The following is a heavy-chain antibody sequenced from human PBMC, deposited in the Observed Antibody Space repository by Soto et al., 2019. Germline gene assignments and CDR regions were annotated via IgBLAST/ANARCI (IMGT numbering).Heavy chain of an antibody. V-gene: IGHV3-53*01. Sequence: EVQLVESGGGLIQPGGSLRLSCAASGFTVSSKYMTWVRQAPGKGLEWVSVIYGGGTTYYADSVKGRFTISRDNSKNTLYLQMNSLRAYDTAVYYCVQTTGWPGFDFWGQGTLVTVSS. CDR1: GFTVSSKY. CDR3: VQTTGWPGFDF. J-gene: IGHJ4*02. CDR2: IYGGGTT. D-gene: IGHD6-19*01.